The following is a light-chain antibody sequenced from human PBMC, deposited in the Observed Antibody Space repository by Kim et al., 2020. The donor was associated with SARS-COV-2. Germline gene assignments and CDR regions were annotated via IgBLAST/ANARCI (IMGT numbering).Light chain of an antibody. Sequence: PGERATLSCRASKTVSGNYLAWYKQKFGQAPRLLIYAASTRATGIPDRFSGSGSGTDFTLTISRVEPEDFAVYYCQQYGSSSRTFGQGTKVDIK. V-gene: IGKV3-20*01. CDR3: QQYGSSSRT. CDR1: KTVSGNY. J-gene: IGKJ1*01. CDR2: AAS.